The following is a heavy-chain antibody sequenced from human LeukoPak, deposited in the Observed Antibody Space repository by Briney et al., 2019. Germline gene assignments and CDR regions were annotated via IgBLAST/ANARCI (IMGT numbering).Heavy chain of an antibody. CDR2: IYYSGST. CDR1: GGSIKSHF. CDR3: ARDSGTTGEVKFDP. J-gene: IGHJ5*02. V-gene: IGHV4-59*11. D-gene: IGHD3-10*01. Sequence: SETLSLTCTVSGGSIKSHFWSWVRQPPGKGLEWIGYIYYSGSTNYNPSLKSRVTISVDTSKNQFPLKLSSVTAADTAVYYCARDSGTTGEVKFDPWGQGTLVTVSS.